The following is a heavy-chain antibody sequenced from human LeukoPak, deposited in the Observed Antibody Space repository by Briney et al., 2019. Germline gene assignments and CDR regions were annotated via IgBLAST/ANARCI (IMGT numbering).Heavy chain of an antibody. CDR3: ARDPESSSFDL. J-gene: IGHJ4*02. D-gene: IGHD6-13*01. CDR2: IDQGGSVR. Sequence: SGGSLRLSCAASGFSFSTYWMSWVRQTPEKGLEFVANIDQGGSVRNYMDSLKGRCTISRDNAKKSLYLETNSLRADDTAVYYCARDPESSSFDLWGRGALVTVSS. V-gene: IGHV3-7*01. CDR1: GFSFSTYW.